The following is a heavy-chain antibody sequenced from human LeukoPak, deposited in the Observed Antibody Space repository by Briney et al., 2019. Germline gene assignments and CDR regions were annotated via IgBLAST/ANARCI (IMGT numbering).Heavy chain of an antibody. CDR3: ARLHVRPYSSGWYNLDYYYYYYYYMDV. CDR1: GYTFTGYY. CDR2: MNPNSGNT. J-gene: IGHJ6*03. D-gene: IGHD6-19*01. Sequence: ASVKVSCKASGYTFTGYYMHWVRQAPGQGLEWMGWMNPNSGNTGYAQKFQGRVTITRNTSISTAYMEVSSLRSEDTAVYYCARLHVRPYSSGWYNLDYYYYYYYYMDVWGKGTTVTVSS. V-gene: IGHV1-8*03.